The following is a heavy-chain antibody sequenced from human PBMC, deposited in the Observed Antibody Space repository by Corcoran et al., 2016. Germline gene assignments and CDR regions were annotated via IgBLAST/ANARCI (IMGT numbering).Heavy chain of an antibody. D-gene: IGHD3-9*01. Sequence: VQLVESGGGVVQPGRSLRLSCAASGFTFSSYGMHWVRQAPGKGLEWVAVIWYDGSNKYYADSVKGRFTISRDNSKNTLYLQMNSLRAEDTAVYYCSRDFYDILTVLSEYYFDYWGQGTLVTVSS. J-gene: IGHJ4*02. CDR1: GFTFSSYG. CDR3: SRDFYDILTVLSEYYFDY. V-gene: IGHV3-33*01. CDR2: IWYDGSNK.